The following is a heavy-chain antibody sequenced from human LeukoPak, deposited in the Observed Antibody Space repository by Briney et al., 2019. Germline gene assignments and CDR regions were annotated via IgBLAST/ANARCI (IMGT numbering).Heavy chain of an antibody. J-gene: IGHJ5*02. CDR1: GGSISSYY. CDR3: ARADSSGYYYVDNWFDP. CDR2: IYYSGST. V-gene: IGHV4-59*01. D-gene: IGHD3-22*01. Sequence: SETLSLTCTVSGGSISSYYWSWIRQPPGKGLEWIGYIYYSGSTNYNPSLKSRVTISVDTSKNQFSLKLSSVTAADTAVYYCARADSSGYYYVDNWFDPWGQGILVTVSS.